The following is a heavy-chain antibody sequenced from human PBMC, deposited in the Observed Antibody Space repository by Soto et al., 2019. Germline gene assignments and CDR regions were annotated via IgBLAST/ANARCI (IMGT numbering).Heavy chain of an antibody. Sequence: EVQLVQSGAEVKKPGATVKLSCKVSGYTFTDYYVHWVQQAPGKGLEWMGLVDSADGETIYAEKFQGRVTMTADTSTDTAYMELTSLRSEDAAVYYCGTVGRLGSTGASTYGMDFWGQGTTVTVSS. CDR2: VDSADGET. J-gene: IGHJ6*02. V-gene: IGHV1-69-2*01. D-gene: IGHD1-26*01. CDR1: GYTFTDYY. CDR3: GTVGRLGSTGASTYGMDF.